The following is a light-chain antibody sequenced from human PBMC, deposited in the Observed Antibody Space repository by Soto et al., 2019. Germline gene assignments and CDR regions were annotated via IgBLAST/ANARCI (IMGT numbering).Light chain of an antibody. Sequence: QSVLTQSPSASASLGASVKLTCTLSSGHSSYAIAWHQQQPEKGPRYLMRLNSDGSHTKGDEIPDRFSGSSSGAERYLTISSLQSEDEADYYCQTWGTGFSYVFGTGTKVTVL. CDR3: QTWGTGFSYV. CDR2: LNSDGSH. J-gene: IGLJ1*01. CDR1: SGHSSYA. V-gene: IGLV4-69*01.